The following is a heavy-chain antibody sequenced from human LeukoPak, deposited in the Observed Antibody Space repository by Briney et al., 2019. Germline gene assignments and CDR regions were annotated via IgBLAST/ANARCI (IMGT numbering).Heavy chain of an antibody. V-gene: IGHV3-23*01. Sequence: PGGSLRPSCAASGFTFSTYAMTWVRQAPGEGLKWVGGINKRGDNTYYTDSVKGRFTISRDNSRNTLYLQMNSLRAEDTAVYYCARLLAYCGGDCYRIFDYWGQGTLVTVSS. CDR1: GFTFSTYA. D-gene: IGHD2-21*02. CDR3: ARLLAYCGGDCYRIFDY. CDR2: INKRGDNT. J-gene: IGHJ4*02.